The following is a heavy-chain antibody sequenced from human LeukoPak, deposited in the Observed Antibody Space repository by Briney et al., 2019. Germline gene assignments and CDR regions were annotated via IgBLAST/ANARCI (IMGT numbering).Heavy chain of an antibody. CDR3: ARAITRYDSSAKTLNWFDP. CDR1: GGSISSGDYS. J-gene: IGHJ5*02. Sequence: SETLSLTCTVSGGSISSGDYSWSWIRQPPGKGLEWIGYIYYSGSTYYNPSLKSRVTISVDTSKNQFSLKLTSVTAADTAVYYCARAITRYDSSAKTLNWFDPWGQGALVTVSS. CDR2: IYYSGST. V-gene: IGHV4-30-4*01. D-gene: IGHD3-22*01.